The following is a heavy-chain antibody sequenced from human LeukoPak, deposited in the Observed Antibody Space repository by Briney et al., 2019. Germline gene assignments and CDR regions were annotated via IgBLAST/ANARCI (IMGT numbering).Heavy chain of an antibody. CDR1: GGSISSSSYY. D-gene: IGHD2-2*01. CDR2: IYYSGST. V-gene: IGHV4-39*07. J-gene: IGHJ5*02. Sequence: AEPLSLTCTVSGGSISSSSYYWGWIRQPPGKGLEWIGSIYYSGSTYYNPSLKSRVTISVDTSKNQFSLKLSSVTAADTAVYYCARGLPAARTNWFDPWGQGTLVTVSS. CDR3: ARGLPAARTNWFDP.